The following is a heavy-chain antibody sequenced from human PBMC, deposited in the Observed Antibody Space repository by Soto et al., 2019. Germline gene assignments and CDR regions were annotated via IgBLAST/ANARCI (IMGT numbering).Heavy chain of an antibody. CDR3: ARVAVGSYYFDY. CDR1: GGTFSSYT. V-gene: IGHV1-69*02. J-gene: IGHJ4*02. CDR2: IIPILGIA. D-gene: IGHD6-19*01. Sequence: GASVKVSCKASGGTFSSYTISWVRQAPGQGLEWMGRIIPILGIANYAQKFQGRVTITADKSTSTAYMELSSLRSEDTAVYYCARVAVGSYYFDYWGQGTLVTVSS.